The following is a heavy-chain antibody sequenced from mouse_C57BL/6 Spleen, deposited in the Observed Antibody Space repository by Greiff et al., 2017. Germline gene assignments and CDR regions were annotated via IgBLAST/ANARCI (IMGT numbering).Heavy chain of an antibody. Sequence: GGGLVQPKGSLKLSCAASGFTFNTYAMHWVRQAPGKGLEWVARIRSKSSNYATSYADSVKDRFTISRDDSQSMLYLQMNNLKTEDTAIYYCVREGIYDGPLDYWGQGTTLTVSS. V-gene: IGHV10-3*01. D-gene: IGHD2-3*01. J-gene: IGHJ2*01. CDR2: IRSKSSNYAT. CDR3: VREGIYDGPLDY. CDR1: GFTFNTYA.